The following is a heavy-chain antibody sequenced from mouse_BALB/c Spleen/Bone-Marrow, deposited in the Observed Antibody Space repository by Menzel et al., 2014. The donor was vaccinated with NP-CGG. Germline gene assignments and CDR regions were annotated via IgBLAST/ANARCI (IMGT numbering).Heavy chain of an antibody. Sequence: EVQLQESGAELVKPGASVKLSCTASGFNIKDTYMHWVKQRPEQGLEWIGRIDPANGNTRYDPKFQGKATITADTSSNTAYLQLSSLTSEDTAVYYCAGGYDEGFAYWGQGTLVTVSA. CDR1: GFNIKDTY. CDR3: AGGYDEGFAY. D-gene: IGHD2-14*01. V-gene: IGHV14-3*02. CDR2: IDPANGNT. J-gene: IGHJ3*01.